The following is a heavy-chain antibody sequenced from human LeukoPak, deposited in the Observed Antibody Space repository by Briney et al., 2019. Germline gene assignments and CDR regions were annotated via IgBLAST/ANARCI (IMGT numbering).Heavy chain of an antibody. CDR3: AKGGSFYYDPSGYLY. CDR2: ISGSGGST. V-gene: IGHV3-23*01. CDR1: GFTFSSYA. Sequence: PGGSLRLSCAASGFTFSSYAMSWVRQAPGKGLEWVSAISGSGGSTYYADSVKGRFTISRDNSRNTLYLQMNSLRAEDTAVYYCAKGGSFYYDPSGYLYWGKGTIVTVSS. D-gene: IGHD3-22*01. J-gene: IGHJ4*02.